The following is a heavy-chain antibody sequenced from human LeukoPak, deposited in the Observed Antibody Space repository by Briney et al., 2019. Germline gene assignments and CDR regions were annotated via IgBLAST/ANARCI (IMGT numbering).Heavy chain of an antibody. D-gene: IGHD6-13*01. CDR2: INPNSGGT. Sequence: ASVEVSCKASGYTFTGYYMHWVRQAPGQGLEWIGWINPNSGGTNYAQKFQGRVTMTRDTSISTAYMELSRLRSDDTAVYYCARDLIPGYSSSALDYWGQGTLVTVSS. V-gene: IGHV1-2*02. J-gene: IGHJ4*02. CDR1: GYTFTGYY. CDR3: ARDLIPGYSSSALDY.